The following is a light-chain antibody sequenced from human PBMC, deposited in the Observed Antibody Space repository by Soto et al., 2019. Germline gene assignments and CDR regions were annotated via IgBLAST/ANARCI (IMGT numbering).Light chain of an antibody. V-gene: IGKV3-15*01. CDR2: DAS. CDR3: QHYNYWPYT. Sequence: IVMSQSPLSLAVTPGEPASISCSSSQTIDNTLAWYQRKPGQAPRLLIYDASTRATGVPARFSGSGSGTDFTLTISSLQSEDFAVYYYQHYNYWPYTFGQGTKVDIK. CDR1: QTIDNT. J-gene: IGKJ2*01.